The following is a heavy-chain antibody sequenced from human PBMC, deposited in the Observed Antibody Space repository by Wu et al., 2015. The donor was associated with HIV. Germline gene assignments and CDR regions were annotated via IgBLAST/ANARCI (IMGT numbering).Heavy chain of an antibody. CDR3: ARCGLTRPPYYYYYGMDV. D-gene: IGHD1-26*01. CDR1: GYTFSNYG. V-gene: IGHV1-69*13. Sequence: QVQLVQSGAEVKKRGASMKVSCKASGYTFSNYGISWVRQAPGQGLEWMGGIIPIFGTANYAQKFQGRVTITADESTSTAYMELSSLRSEDTAVYYCARCGLTRPPYYYYYGMDVWGQGTTVTVSS. CDR2: IIPIFGTA. J-gene: IGHJ6*02.